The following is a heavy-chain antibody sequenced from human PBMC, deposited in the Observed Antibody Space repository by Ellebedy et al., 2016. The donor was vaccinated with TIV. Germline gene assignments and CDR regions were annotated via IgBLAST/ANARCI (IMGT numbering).Heavy chain of an antibody. J-gene: IGHJ4*02. CDR2: IYWNDQK. Sequence: SGPTLVKPTQTLTLTCTFSGISLPPSGAGLGWIRQPPGEALEWVALIYWNDQKRFNPSLRNRLTVTKDTSKNQVTLTLTNMSPADTATYYCAQRAWGSVLEYWGQGILVTVST. D-gene: IGHD3-10*01. CDR3: AQRAWGSVLEY. CDR1: GISLPPSGAG. V-gene: IGHV2-5*01.